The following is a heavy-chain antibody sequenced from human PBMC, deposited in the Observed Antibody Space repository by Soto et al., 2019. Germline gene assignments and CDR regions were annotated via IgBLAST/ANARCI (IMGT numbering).Heavy chain of an antibody. D-gene: IGHD3-3*01. V-gene: IGHV5-10-1*01. CDR2: IDPSDSYT. CDR1: GYSFTSYW. CDR3: ARPFQGYDFWSGYQIYGMDV. Sequence: GEPLKISCKGSGYSFTSYWISWVRQLHGKGLEWMGRIDPSDSYTNYSPSFQGHVTISADKSISTAYLQWSSLKASDTAMYYCARPFQGYDFWSGYQIYGMDVWGQGTTVTVSS. J-gene: IGHJ6*02.